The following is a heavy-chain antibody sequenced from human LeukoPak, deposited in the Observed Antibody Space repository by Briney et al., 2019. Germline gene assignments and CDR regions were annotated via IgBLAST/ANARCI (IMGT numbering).Heavy chain of an antibody. CDR2: VIPFLGTT. J-gene: IGHJ4*02. CDR1: GGTFSNDA. V-gene: IGHV1-69*11. D-gene: IGHD3/OR15-3a*01. Sequence: ASVKVSCKASGGTFSNDAVSWVRQAPGEGLTWMGRVIPFLGTTNYAHNFQGRVTITADQDTQTAYMELRSLRSEDTAVYFCARGPSSDLRTGFFFGYFDDWGQGTLITVSS. CDR3: ARGPSSDLRTGFFFGYFDD.